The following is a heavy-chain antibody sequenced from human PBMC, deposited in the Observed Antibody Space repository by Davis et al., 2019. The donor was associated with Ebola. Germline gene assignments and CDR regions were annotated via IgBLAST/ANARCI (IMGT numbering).Heavy chain of an antibody. CDR1: GDSVSSGG. V-gene: IGHV6-1*01. Sequence: HSQTLSLTCAISGDSVSSGGWNWIRQSPSRGLEWLGRTYYTSKWYNDYALSVKSRITINPDTSKNQFSLQLNSVTPEDTAVYYCARLNWGLKAFDIWGQGTMVTVSS. J-gene: IGHJ3*02. D-gene: IGHD7-27*01. CDR3: ARLNWGLKAFDI. CDR2: TYYTSKWYN.